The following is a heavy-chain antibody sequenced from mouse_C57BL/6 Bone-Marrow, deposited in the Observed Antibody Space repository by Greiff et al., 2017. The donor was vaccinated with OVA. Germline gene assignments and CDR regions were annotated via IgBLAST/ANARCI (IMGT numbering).Heavy chain of an antibody. V-gene: IGHV14-4*01. J-gene: IGHJ3*01. CDR1: GFNIKDDY. D-gene: IGHD1-1*02. CDR3: TSYGGRWFAY. Sequence: EVQLQESGAEPVRPGASVKLSCTASGFNIKDDYMHWVKQRPEQGLEWIGWIDPENGDTEYASKFQGKATITADTSSNTAYLQLSSLTSEDTAVYYCTSYGGRWFAYWGQGTLVTVSA. CDR2: IDPENGDT.